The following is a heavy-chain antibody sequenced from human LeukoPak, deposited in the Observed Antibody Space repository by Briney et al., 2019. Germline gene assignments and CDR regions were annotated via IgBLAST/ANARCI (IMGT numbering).Heavy chain of an antibody. Sequence: SETLSLTCAVYGGSFSGYYWSWIRRPPGKGLGWIGEINHSGSTNYNPSLKSRVTISVDTSKNQFSLKLSSVTAADTAVYYCARTTEGYCRSTSCYGFYYSYYMDVWGKGTTVTISS. CDR2: INHSGST. J-gene: IGHJ6*03. D-gene: IGHD2-2*01. V-gene: IGHV4-34*01. CDR3: ARTTEGYCRSTSCYGFYYSYYMDV. CDR1: GGSFSGYY.